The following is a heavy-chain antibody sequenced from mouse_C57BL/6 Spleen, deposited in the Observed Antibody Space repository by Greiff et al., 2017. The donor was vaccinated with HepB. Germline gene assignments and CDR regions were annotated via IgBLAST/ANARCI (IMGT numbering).Heavy chain of an antibody. J-gene: IGHJ1*03. D-gene: IGHD1-1*01. CDR3: TGAVSTDPYWYVDV. Sequence: QVQLQQSGAELVRPGASVTLSCKASGYTFTDYEMHWVKQTPVHGLEWIGAIDPETGGTAYNQKFKGKAILTADKSSSAAYMELRSLTSEDSAVYYCTGAVSTDPYWYVDVWGTGTTVTVSS. CDR1: GYTFTDYE. V-gene: IGHV1-15*01. CDR2: IDPETGGT.